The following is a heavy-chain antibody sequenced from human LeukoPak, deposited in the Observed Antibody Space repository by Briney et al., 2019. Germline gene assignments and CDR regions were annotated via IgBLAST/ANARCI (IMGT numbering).Heavy chain of an antibody. CDR3: ARDFRTQLDGYSPPYHFDY. Sequence: GGSLRLSCAVSGFTFSTHSMSWVRQAPGKGLEWVSSISSGSSHIYYADSMKGRFTISRDDAKNSLFLQMNSLRAEDTAVYYCARDFRTQLDGYSPPYHFDYWGQGALVPVSS. D-gene: IGHD5-24*01. CDR1: GFTFSTHS. J-gene: IGHJ4*02. V-gene: IGHV3-21*01. CDR2: ISSGSSHI.